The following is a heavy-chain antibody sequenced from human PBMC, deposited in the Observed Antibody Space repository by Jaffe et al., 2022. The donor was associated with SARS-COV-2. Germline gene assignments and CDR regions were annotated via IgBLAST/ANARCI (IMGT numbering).Heavy chain of an antibody. D-gene: IGHD4-4*01. Sequence: EVQLVESGGGLVQPGGSLRLSCAASGFTFSSYEMNWVRQAPGKGLEWVSYISSSGSTIYYADSVKGRFTISRDNAKNSLYLQMNSLRAEDTAVYYCARDRYSNYVARLYYYYGMDVWGQGTTVTVSS. CDR2: ISSSGSTI. J-gene: IGHJ6*02. CDR3: ARDRYSNYVARLYYYYGMDV. CDR1: GFTFSSYE. V-gene: IGHV3-48*03.